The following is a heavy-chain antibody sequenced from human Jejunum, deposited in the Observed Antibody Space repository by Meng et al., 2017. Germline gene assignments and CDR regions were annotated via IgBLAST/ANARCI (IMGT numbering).Heavy chain of an antibody. CDR2: IYHGGDT. CDR1: GDSISSNNR. V-gene: IGHV4-4*02. CDR3: ARDWGCRDGYCFSGLLEF. Sequence: QVQLQESGPGLVRPSGTLTLTCSVSGDSISSNNRWTWVRQPSGRGLEWIGEIYHGGDTNYNPSLTSPVTISVDKSKNQFTLRLNSVTAADTAIYYCARDWGCRDGYCFSGLLEFWGQGILVTVSS. J-gene: IGHJ4*02. D-gene: IGHD2-15*01.